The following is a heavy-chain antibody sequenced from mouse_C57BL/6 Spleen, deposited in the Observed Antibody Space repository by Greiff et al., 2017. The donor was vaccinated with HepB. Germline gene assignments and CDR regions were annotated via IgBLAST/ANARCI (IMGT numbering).Heavy chain of an antibody. V-gene: IGHV1-55*01. CDR3: ARFYDGYYDYAMDY. J-gene: IGHJ4*01. Sequence: VKLQQPGAELVKPGASVKMSCKASGYTFTSYWITWVKQRPGQGLEWIGDIYPGSGSTNYNEKFKSKATLTVDTSSSTAYMQLSSLTSEDSAVYYCARFYDGYYDYAMDYWGQGTSVTVSS. CDR2: IYPGSGST. D-gene: IGHD2-3*01. CDR1: GYTFTSYW.